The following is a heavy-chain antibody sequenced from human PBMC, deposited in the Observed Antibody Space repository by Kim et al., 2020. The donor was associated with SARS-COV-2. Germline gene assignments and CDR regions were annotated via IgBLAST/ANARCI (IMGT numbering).Heavy chain of an antibody. D-gene: IGHD3-22*01. Sequence: SQTLSLTCAVYGGSFSGYYWSWIRQPPGKGLEWIGEINHSGSTNYNPSLKSRVTISVDTSKNQFSLKLSSVTAADTAVYYCARGSPAPHDITMIVVGRNSYYGMDVWGQGTTVTVSS. J-gene: IGHJ6*02. CDR1: GGSFSGYY. CDR3: ARGSPAPHDITMIVVGRNSYYGMDV. V-gene: IGHV4-34*01. CDR2: INHSGST.